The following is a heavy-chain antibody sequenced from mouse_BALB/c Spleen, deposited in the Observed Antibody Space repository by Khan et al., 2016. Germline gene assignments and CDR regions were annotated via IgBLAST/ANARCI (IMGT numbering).Heavy chain of an antibody. CDR1: GFTFSNYW. CDR3: TTGFAY. CDR2: IRLKSNNYAT. Sequence: EVKREESGGGLVQPGGSMKLSCVASGFTFSNYWMNWVRQSPEKGLEWVAEIRLKSNNYATHYAESVKGRFTISRDDSKSSVYLQMNNLRAEDTGMYYCTTGFAYWGQGTLVTVSA. V-gene: IGHV6-6*02. J-gene: IGHJ3*01.